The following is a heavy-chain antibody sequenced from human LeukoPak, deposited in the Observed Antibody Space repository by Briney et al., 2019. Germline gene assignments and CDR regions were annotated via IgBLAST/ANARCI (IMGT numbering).Heavy chain of an antibody. Sequence: SETLSLTCTVSGGSISSSSYYWGWIRQPPGKGLEWIGSIYYSGSTYYNPSLKSRVTISVDTSKNQFSLKLSSVTAADTAVYYCAREWGGRGDPFDYWGQGTLVTVSS. CDR2: IYYSGST. V-gene: IGHV4-39*07. CDR3: AREWGGRGDPFDY. D-gene: IGHD1-26*01. J-gene: IGHJ4*02. CDR1: GGSISSSSYY.